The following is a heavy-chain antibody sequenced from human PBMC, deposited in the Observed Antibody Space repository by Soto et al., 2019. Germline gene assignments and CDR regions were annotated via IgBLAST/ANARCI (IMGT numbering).Heavy chain of an antibody. V-gene: IGHV4-34*01. Sequence: SETLSLTCAVYGGSFSGYYWSWIRQPPGKGLEWIGEINHSGSTNYNPSLKSRVTISVDTSKNQFSLKLSSVTAADTAVYYCARQLRYFDWLLPDYYFDYWGQGTLVTVSS. J-gene: IGHJ4*02. CDR1: GGSFSGYY. D-gene: IGHD3-9*01. CDR2: INHSGST. CDR3: ARQLRYFDWLLPDYYFDY.